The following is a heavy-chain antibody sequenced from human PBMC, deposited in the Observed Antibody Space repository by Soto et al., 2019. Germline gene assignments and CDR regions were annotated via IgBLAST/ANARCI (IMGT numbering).Heavy chain of an antibody. CDR3: APYTTSSYFDY. Sequence: RGSLRLSCAASGFTFSTHAMSWVRQAPGKGLEWVSAISDNGGGTFYADSVKGRFTISRDNSRDTVSLQMSSLRADDTAVYYCAPYTTSSYFDYWGQGTLVTVSS. V-gene: IGHV3-23*01. D-gene: IGHD3-16*01. CDR2: ISDNGGGT. CDR1: GFTFSTHA. J-gene: IGHJ4*02.